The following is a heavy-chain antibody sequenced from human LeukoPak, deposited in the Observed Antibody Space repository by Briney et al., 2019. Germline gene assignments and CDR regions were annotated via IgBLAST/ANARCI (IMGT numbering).Heavy chain of an antibody. CDR2: ISDNGSLK. CDR1: GFNFNYYP. D-gene: IGHD6-19*01. Sequence: GRPLRLSCAASGFNFNYYPVHWVRQAPGKGLVWVAFISDNGSLKYYADSVKGRFTISRDNSKNTLYLQMNSLRGDDTAVYYCARGRSGSSPVLDYYMDVWGKGTTVTVSS. J-gene: IGHJ6*03. V-gene: IGHV3-30*14. CDR3: ARGRSGSSPVLDYYMDV.